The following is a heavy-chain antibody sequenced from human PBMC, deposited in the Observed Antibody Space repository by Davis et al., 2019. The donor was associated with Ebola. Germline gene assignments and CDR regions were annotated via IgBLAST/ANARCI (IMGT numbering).Heavy chain of an antibody. CDR3: ARGVGTVTTTWPMDFDY. V-gene: IGHV3-64*04. D-gene: IGHD4-17*01. J-gene: IGHJ4*02. CDR2: ISSNGGST. Sequence: GESLKISCSASGFTFSSYAMHWVRQAPGKGLEYVSAISSNGGSTYYADSVKGRFTISRDNSKNTLYLQMNSLRAEDTAVYYCARGVGTVTTTWPMDFDYWGQGTLVTVSS. CDR1: GFTFSSYA.